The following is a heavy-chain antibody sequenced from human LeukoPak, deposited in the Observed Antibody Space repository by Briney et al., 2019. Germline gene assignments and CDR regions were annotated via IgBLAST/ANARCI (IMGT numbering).Heavy chain of an antibody. Sequence: SETLSLTCTVSGGSISSYYWSWIRQPPGKGLEWIGYIYYSGSTNYNPSLKSRVTISVDTSKNQFSLKLSSVTAADTAVYYCARGKRGCSSTSCYLNYWGQGTLVTVSS. J-gene: IGHJ4*02. CDR2: IYYSGST. CDR3: ARGKRGCSSTSCYLNY. V-gene: IGHV4-59*12. CDR1: GGSISSYY. D-gene: IGHD2-2*01.